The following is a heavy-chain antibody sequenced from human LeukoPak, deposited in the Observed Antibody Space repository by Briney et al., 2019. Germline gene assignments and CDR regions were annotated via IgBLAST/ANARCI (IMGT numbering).Heavy chain of an antibody. D-gene: IGHD3-10*01. V-gene: IGHV7-4-1*02. Sequence: ASVKVCCKASGYTFTDCAMYWVRPAPGQGLGWMGWINTNTGDPTYAQGFTGRFVFSLDTSVSTAYLQISSLKSEDTAVFYCARESDGSGLFGYWGQGTLVTVSS. J-gene: IGHJ4*02. CDR1: GYTFTDCA. CDR2: INTNTGDP. CDR3: ARESDGSGLFGY.